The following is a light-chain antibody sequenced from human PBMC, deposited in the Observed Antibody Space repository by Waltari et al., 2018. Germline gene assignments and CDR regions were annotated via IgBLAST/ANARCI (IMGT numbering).Light chain of an antibody. CDR2: EVS. J-gene: IGLJ1*01. Sequence: QSALTQPASVSGSPGQSITISCSGTDSDVGAYAFVPWYQQPPGKAPHLIIYEVSNRPAGISNRFSASKSGNTASLTIAGLQAEDEADYYCSSYTTSSAPGVFGTGTRVTVL. CDR1: DSDVGAYAF. CDR3: SSYTTSSAPGV. V-gene: IGLV2-14*01.